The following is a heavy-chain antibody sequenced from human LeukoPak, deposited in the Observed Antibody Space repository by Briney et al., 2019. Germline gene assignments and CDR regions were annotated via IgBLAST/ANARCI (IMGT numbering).Heavy chain of an antibody. CDR1: GFTFSSYA. CDR3: AKDRSTSPNYYDSSGTFDY. J-gene: IGHJ4*02. CDR2: ISYDGSNK. V-gene: IGHV3-30-3*01. Sequence: GGSLRLSCAASGFTFSSYAMHWVRQAPGKGLEWVAVISYDGSNKYYADSVKGRFTISRDNSKDTLYLQMNSLRAEDTAVYYCAKDRSTSPNYYDSSGTFDYWGQGTLVTVSS. D-gene: IGHD3-22*01.